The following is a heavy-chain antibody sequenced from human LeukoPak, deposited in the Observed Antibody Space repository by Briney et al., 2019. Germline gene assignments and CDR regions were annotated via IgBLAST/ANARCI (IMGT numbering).Heavy chain of an antibody. D-gene: IGHD6-19*01. V-gene: IGHV3-23*01. CDR3: AKVRRQWLVQNAFDI. CDR2: ISGSGGST. Sequence: GGSLRLSCAASGFTFSSYAMSWVRQAPGKGLEWVSGISGSGGSTYYADSVKGRFTISRDNSKNTLYLQMNNLRAEDTAVYYCAKVRRQWLVQNAFDIWGQGTMVTVSS. CDR1: GFTFSSYA. J-gene: IGHJ3*02.